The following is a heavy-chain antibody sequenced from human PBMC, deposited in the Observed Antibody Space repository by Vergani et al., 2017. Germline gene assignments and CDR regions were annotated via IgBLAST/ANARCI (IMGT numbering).Heavy chain of an antibody. CDR2: IYSADSDT. V-gene: IGHV5-51*01. J-gene: IGHJ4*02. CDR1: EYSFGNYW. CDR3: ARHTTYTDS. Sequence: EVELVQSGPEMRKPGESPKISCKGSEYSFGNYWIGWVRQMPGKGLEWMGIIYSADSDTRYSPSFQGQVTISADKSISTAFLQWDSLKASDTALYYCARHTTYTDSWGQGTLVTVSS. D-gene: IGHD1-1*01.